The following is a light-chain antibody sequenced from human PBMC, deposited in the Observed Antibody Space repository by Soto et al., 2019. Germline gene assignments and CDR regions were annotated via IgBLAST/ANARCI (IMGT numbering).Light chain of an antibody. Sequence: QSVLTQPASVSGSPGQSITISCTGTSSDVGGYNYVSWYQQHPGKATKLMIYDVSNRPSGVSNRFSGSKSGNTASLTISGLQAEDEADYYYMSYTSSLTLVFGTGTKLTVL. CDR1: SSDVGGYNY. CDR2: DVS. V-gene: IGLV2-14*03. CDR3: MSYTSSLTLV. J-gene: IGLJ1*01.